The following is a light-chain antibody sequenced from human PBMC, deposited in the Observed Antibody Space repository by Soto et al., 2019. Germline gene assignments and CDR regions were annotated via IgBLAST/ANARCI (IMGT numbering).Light chain of an antibody. J-gene: IGKJ1*01. V-gene: IGKV3-15*01. Sequence: EIVMTQSPATLSVSPGERATLSCRASQSVDSTLAGYHQIPGQAPRLLIYGAFTRAACIPARFSGGGCGTEFTLTISSLRSEDLAVYYCQQYKNGWAFGQGTKVEI. CDR2: GAF. CDR3: QQYKNGWA. CDR1: QSVDST.